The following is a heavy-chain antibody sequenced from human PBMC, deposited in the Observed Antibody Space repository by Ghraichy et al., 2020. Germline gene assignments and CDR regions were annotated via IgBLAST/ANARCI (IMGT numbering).Heavy chain of an antibody. V-gene: IGHV3-7*01. CDR2: IKQDGSEK. CDR1: GFTFSSYW. CDR3: ANCGGDCYSGFFQH. Sequence: LSLTCAASGFTFSSYWMSWVRQAPGKGLEWVANIKQDGSEKYYVDSVKGRFTISRDNAKNSLYLQMNSLRAEDTAVYYCANCGGDCYSGFFQHWCQGTLVTVSS. J-gene: IGHJ1*01. D-gene: IGHD2-21*02.